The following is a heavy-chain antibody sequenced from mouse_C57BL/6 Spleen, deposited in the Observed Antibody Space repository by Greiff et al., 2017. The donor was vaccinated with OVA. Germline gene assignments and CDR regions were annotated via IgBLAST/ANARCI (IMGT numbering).Heavy chain of an antibody. V-gene: IGHV1-54*01. D-gene: IGHD1-1*01. CDR2: INPGSGGT. Sequence: QVQLQQSGAELVRPGTSVKVSCKASGYAFTNYLIEWVKQRPGQGLEWIGVINPGSGGTNYNEKFKGKATLTADKSSSTAYMQLSSLPSEDSAVYFCARRGYGSSYVGWYFDVWGTGTTVTVSS. J-gene: IGHJ1*03. CDR3: ARRGYGSSYVGWYFDV. CDR1: GYAFTNYL.